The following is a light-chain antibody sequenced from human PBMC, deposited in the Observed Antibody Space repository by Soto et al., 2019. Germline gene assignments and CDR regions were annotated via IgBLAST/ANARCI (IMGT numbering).Light chain of an antibody. CDR3: ETWDSNIWV. Sequence: QLVLTQSSSASASLGSSVKLNCTLSSGHSSYIIAWHQQQPGKAPRYLMKLEGSGSYNKGSGVPDRFSGSSSGADRYLTISNLQSEDEADYYCETWDSNIWVFGGGTKVTVL. CDR2: LEGSGSY. J-gene: IGLJ3*02. CDR1: SGHSSYI. V-gene: IGLV4-60*03.